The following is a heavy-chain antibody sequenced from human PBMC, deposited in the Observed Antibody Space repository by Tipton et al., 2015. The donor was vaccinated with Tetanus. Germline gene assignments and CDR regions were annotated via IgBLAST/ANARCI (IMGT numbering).Heavy chain of an antibody. D-gene: IGHD4-11*01. J-gene: IGHJ6*02. CDR1: GDSVSSNTMA. CDR3: ARDPGHSVDV. Sequence: PGLVKPSQTLSLTCAISGDSVSSNTMAWNWIRQSPSRGLEWLGRTYYRSKWFNDYAVSLRGRITVNADTSRNQFSLQLNSVIPEDTAVYYCARDPGHSVDVWDQGTTVTASS. CDR2: TYYRSKWFN. V-gene: IGHV6-1*01.